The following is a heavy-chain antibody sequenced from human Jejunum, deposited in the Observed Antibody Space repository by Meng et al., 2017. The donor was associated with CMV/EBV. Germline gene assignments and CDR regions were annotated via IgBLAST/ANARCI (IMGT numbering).Heavy chain of an antibody. CDR3: AKDRLTIAFLDY. V-gene: IGHV3-23*01. Sequence: SGFTFSSYGMSWVRQVPGKGLEWASGISDTGSSTYYADSVKGRFTISRDNSKNTLYLQMNSLRAEDTAVYYCAKDRLTIAFLDYWGQGTQVTVSS. D-gene: IGHD3-10*01. J-gene: IGHJ4*02. CDR1: GFTFSSYG. CDR2: ISDTGSST.